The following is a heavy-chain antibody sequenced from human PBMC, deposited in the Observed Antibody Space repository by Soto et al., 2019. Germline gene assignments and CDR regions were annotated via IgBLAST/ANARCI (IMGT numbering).Heavy chain of an antibody. CDR1: GGSISSYY. Sequence: PSETLSLTCTVSGGSISSYYWSWIRQPPGKGLEWIGYIYYSGSTNYNPSLKSRVTISVDTSKNQFSLKLSSVTAADTAVHYCAREGSDGGNSYDYWGQGTLVTVSS. CDR3: AREGSDGGNSYDY. D-gene: IGHD4-4*01. CDR2: IYYSGST. V-gene: IGHV4-59*01. J-gene: IGHJ4*02.